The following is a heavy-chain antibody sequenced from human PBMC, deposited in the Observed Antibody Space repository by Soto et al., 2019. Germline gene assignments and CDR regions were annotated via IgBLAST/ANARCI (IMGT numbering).Heavy chain of an antibody. D-gene: IGHD2-15*01. Sequence: EVRLVESGGGLVQPGGSLRLSCEASNFDFSTYSMDWVRQAPGKGLEWIAHISGNGFTIHYADSVRGRFTIRRDNKRKSLFLDMKSLRDDDTAVYYCARAYCYDGSCYSASHHWGKGTLVTVSP. J-gene: IGHJ4*02. CDR3: ARAYCYDGSCYSASHH. V-gene: IGHV3-48*02. CDR2: ISGNGFTI. CDR1: NFDFSTYS.